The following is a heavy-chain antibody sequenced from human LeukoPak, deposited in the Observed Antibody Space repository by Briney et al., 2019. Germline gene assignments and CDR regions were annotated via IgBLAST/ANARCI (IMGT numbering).Heavy chain of an antibody. D-gene: IGHD5-24*01. J-gene: IGHJ4*02. CDR1: GGTFTSYA. CDR2: IIPIFGTA. V-gene: IGHV1-69*05. Sequence: SGKVSCKAAGGTFTSYAISWVRQAPGQGLGWMGRIIPIFGTANYARKFQGRVTITTDESTSTAYMELSSLRSEDTAVYYCASFRDGYNYFDYWGQGTLVTASS. CDR3: ASFRDGYNYFDY.